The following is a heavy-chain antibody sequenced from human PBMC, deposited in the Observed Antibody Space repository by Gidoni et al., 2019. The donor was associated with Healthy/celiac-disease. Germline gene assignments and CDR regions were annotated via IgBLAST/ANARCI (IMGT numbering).Heavy chain of an antibody. CDR3: ARDMVAVAGADAFDI. V-gene: IGHV3-30*19. CDR1: GFNFSSYG. D-gene: IGHD6-19*01. Sequence: QVQLVESGGGVVQPGRSLRLSCAASGFNFSSYGMHWVRQAPGKGLEWVAIISYDGSNKYYADSVKGRFTISRHNSKNTLYLQMNSLRAEDTAVYYCARDMVAVAGADAFDIWGQGTMVTVSS. J-gene: IGHJ3*02. CDR2: ISYDGSNK.